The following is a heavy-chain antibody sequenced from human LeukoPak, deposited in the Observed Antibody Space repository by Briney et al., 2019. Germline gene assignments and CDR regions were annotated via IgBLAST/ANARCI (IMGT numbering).Heavy chain of an antibody. V-gene: IGHV4-30-2*01. Sequence: TASETLSLTCAVSGGSISSGGYSWSWIRQPPGKGLEWIGYIYHSGSTYYNPSLKSRVTISVDRSKNQFSLKLSSVTAADTAVYYCARGGYSYGLNYWGQGTLVTVSS. D-gene: IGHD5-18*01. CDR2: IYHSGST. CDR3: ARGGYSYGLNY. J-gene: IGHJ4*02. CDR1: GGSISSGGYS.